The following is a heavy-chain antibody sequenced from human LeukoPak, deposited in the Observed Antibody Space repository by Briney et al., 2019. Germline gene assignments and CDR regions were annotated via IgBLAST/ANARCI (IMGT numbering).Heavy chain of an antibody. CDR1: GYSISSGSY. Sequence: KPSETLSLTCSVSGYSISSGSYWAWIRQRPGKGLESIGSINHSGNTYFNPSLKSRVSLSVDTAKNQFSLKMISVTAADTAVYFCARLSLDHLDFWGQGTLVAVSS. V-gene: IGHV4-38-2*02. CDR3: ARLSLDHLDF. CDR2: INHSGNT. J-gene: IGHJ4*02. D-gene: IGHD2/OR15-2a*01.